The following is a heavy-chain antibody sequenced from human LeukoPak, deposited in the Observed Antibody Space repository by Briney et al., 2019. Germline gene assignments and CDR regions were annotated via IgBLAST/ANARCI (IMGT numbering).Heavy chain of an antibody. CDR3: ARDRDYDFWSGYISAFDY. V-gene: IGHV3-48*01. D-gene: IGHD3-3*01. CDR1: GFTFSSYS. Sequence: PGGSLRLSCAASGFTFSSYSMNWVRQAPGKGLERVSYISSSSSTIYYADSVKGRFTISRDNAKNSLYLQMNSLRAEDTAVYYCARDRDYDFWSGYISAFDYWGQGTLVTVSS. CDR2: ISSSSSTI. J-gene: IGHJ4*02.